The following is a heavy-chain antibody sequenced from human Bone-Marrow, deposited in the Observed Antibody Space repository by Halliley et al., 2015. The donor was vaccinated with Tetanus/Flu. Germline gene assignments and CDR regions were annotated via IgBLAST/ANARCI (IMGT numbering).Heavy chain of an antibody. CDR1: GFTFRNYW. V-gene: IGHV3-7*01. D-gene: IGHD3-10*01. CDR2: IKQGGSDK. Sequence: AVSGFTFRNYWMSWVRQAPGKGLEWVANIKQGGSDKYYVDSVRGRFTISRDNAKNSLYLQMNSLRAEDTAVYYCATDYGPQLGLEHWGQGTLVTVSS. CDR3: ATDYGPQLGLEH. J-gene: IGHJ4*02.